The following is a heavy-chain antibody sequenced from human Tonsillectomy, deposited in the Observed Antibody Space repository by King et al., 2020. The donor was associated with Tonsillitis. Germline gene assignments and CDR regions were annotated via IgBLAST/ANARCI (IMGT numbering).Heavy chain of an antibody. Sequence: VQLVESGGGLVQPGGSLRLSCAASGFTVSSNYMSWVRQAPGKGLEWVSVIYSGGSTYYADSVRGRFTISRDNSKNTLYLQMNSLRAEDTAVYYCARQTTYSYGWVGAFDIWGLGTVVTVSS. J-gene: IGHJ3*02. D-gene: IGHD5-18*01. CDR2: IYSGGST. CDR3: ARQTTYSYGWVGAFDI. CDR1: GFTVSSNY. V-gene: IGHV3-66*04.